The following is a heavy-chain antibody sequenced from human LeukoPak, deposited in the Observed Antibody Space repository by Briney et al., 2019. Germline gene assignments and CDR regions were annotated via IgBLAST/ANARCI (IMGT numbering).Heavy chain of an antibody. D-gene: IGHD3-10*01. CDR1: GGSISGYY. J-gene: IGHJ4*02. V-gene: IGHV4-59*12. Sequence: SETLSLTCTVSGGSISGYYWSWIRQPPGKGLEWIAYIYYSGSTYYNPSLKSRVTISVDTSKNQFSLKLSSVTAADTAVYYCARGRHAYYYYGSGSYFDYWGQGTLVTVSS. CDR2: IYYSGST. CDR3: ARGRHAYYYYGSGSYFDY.